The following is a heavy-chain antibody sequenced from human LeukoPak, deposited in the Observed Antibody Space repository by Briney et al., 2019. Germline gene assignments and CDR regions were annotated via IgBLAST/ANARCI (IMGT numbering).Heavy chain of an antibody. J-gene: IGHJ5*01. D-gene: IGHD2-8*01. CDR1: FQLYQLV. CDR3: AKYGVVLPPGSHVPHWFDF. Sequence: GGALGLLREDFWFQLYQLVNPRVAQTAGKGLEWVSTIFRSKGNTYHTDSVKGQFTISRDISTNTAYLKMSSLRGDNTTVYYSAKYGVVLPPGSHVPHWFDFWGQGTLVTVSS. CDR2: IFRSKGNT. V-gene: IGHV3-23*01.